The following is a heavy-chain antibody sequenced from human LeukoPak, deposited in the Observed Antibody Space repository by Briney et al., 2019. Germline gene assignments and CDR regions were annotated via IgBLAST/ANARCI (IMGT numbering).Heavy chain of an antibody. V-gene: IGHV3-7*03. D-gene: IGHD5-12*01. CDR1: GFTFSSYW. CDR3: AREGVDIVTYDY. Sequence: GGSLRLSCAASGFTFSSYWMSWVRQAPGKGLEWVANIKQDGSENYCVDFVKGRFTISRDNAKNSLYLQMSSLRAEDTAVYYCAREGVDIVTYDYWGQGTLVTVSS. J-gene: IGHJ4*02. CDR2: IKQDGSEN.